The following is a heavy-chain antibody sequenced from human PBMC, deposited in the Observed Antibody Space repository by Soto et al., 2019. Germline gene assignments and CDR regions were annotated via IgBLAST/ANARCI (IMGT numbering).Heavy chain of an antibody. CDR3: ASGGYYGSGRYYNAPSYFDY. V-gene: IGHV1-69*01. Sequence: QVQLMQSGAEVKKPGSSVKVSCKASGGTFSSYVISWVRQAPGQGLEWMGGIIPIFGTANYAQKFQGSVTITADEPTSTAYMELSSLRAEDTAVYYCASGGYYGSGRYYNAPSYFDYWGQGTLVTVSS. CDR1: GGTFSSYV. J-gene: IGHJ4*02. D-gene: IGHD3-10*01. CDR2: IIPIFGTA.